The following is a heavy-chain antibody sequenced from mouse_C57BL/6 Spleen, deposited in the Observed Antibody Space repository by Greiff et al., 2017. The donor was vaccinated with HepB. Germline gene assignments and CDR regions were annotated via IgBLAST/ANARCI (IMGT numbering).Heavy chain of an antibody. CDR1: GYTFTDYE. CDR2: IDPETGGT. J-gene: IGHJ3*01. D-gene: IGHD2-4*01. V-gene: IGHV1-15*01. Sequence: QVQLKESGAELVRPGASVTLSCKASGYTFTDYEMHWVKQTPVHGLEWIGAIDPETGGTAYNQKFKGKAILTADKSSSTAYMELRSLTSEDSAVYYCTRRGDDYDGFAYWGQGTLVTVSA. CDR3: TRRGDDYDGFAY.